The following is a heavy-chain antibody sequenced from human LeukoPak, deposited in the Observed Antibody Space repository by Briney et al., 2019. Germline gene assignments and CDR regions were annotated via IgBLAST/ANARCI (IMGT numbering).Heavy chain of an antibody. V-gene: IGHV3-23*01. J-gene: IGHJ4*02. Sequence: GGSLRLSCAASGFTFSSYAMGWVRQAPGKGLEWVSGIGATGGPTNDADSVKGRFTISRDNSKNTLYLQMNILRAEDTAVYYCAKGHNSPTSRLDYWGQGTLVTVSS. CDR3: AKGHNSPTSRLDY. D-gene: IGHD3-16*01. CDR2: IGATGGPT. CDR1: GFTFSSYA.